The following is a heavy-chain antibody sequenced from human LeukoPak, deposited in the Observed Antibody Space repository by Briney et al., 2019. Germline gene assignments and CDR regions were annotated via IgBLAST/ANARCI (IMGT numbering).Heavy chain of an antibody. D-gene: IGHD3-10*01. CDR2: IRSKAYGGTT. CDR1: GFTFGDYA. J-gene: IGHJ4*02. Sequence: GGSLRLSCRASGFTFGDYAMSWVRQAPGKGLEWVGFIRSKAYGGTTEYVASVKGRFTISRDDSKSIDYLQMNSLKTEDTAVYYCTRDRVLWSSDYWGQGTLVTVSS. V-gene: IGHV3-49*04. CDR3: TRDRVLWSSDY.